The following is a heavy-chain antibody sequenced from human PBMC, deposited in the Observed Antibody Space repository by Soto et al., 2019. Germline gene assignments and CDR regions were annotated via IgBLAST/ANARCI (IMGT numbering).Heavy chain of an antibody. CDR2: ISTDASST. CDR3: ARSPNTSPQN. V-gene: IGHV3-74*01. Sequence: EVQLVESGGGLVQPGGSLRLSCAASGFTFSSYWMHWVRQAPGKGLVWVSSISTDASSTSYADPVKGRFTISRDNAKNTLYLQTNSVRAEDTAVYYCARSPNTSPQNWGQSTLVIVSP. CDR1: GFTFSSYW. J-gene: IGHJ1*01. D-gene: IGHD3-3*01.